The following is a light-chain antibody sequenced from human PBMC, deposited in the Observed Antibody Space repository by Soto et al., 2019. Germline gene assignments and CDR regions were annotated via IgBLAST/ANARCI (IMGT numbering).Light chain of an antibody. CDR1: QNINNW. CDR2: GAS. J-gene: IGKJ3*01. Sequence: DIQMTQSPSTLSASVGDRVTITCRASQNINNWLAWSQQKPGKAPKVLIYGASTLENGVPSRFSGSGSGTEFTLTINGLQPDDAATYYCQQHGDYPLSFGPGTKVDV. V-gene: IGKV1-5*03. CDR3: QQHGDYPLS.